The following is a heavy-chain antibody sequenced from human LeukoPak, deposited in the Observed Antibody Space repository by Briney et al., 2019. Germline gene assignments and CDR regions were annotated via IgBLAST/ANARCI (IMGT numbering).Heavy chain of an antibody. Sequence: PSETLSLTCAVYGGSFSSYYWSWIRQPPGKGLEWIGEINHSGSTNYNPSLKSRVTMSVDTSKNQFSVKLSSVTAADTAVYYCARHAPVEPPIRAFDYWGQGNLVTVSA. CDR2: INHSGST. D-gene: IGHD3-3*02. CDR1: GGSFSSYY. V-gene: IGHV4-34*01. CDR3: ARHAPVEPPIRAFDY. J-gene: IGHJ4*02.